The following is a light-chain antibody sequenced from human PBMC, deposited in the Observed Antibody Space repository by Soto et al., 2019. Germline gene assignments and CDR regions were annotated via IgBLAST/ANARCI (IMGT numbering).Light chain of an antibody. Sequence: QSVLTQPASVSGSPGQSITISCPGNSSEVGSYNLVSWYQQHPGKAPKLMIYEVSKRPSGVSNRFSGSKSGNTASLTISGLQAEDEADYYCCSYAGSSTFYVFGTGTKVTVL. CDR2: EVS. J-gene: IGLJ1*01. CDR1: SSEVGSYNL. CDR3: CSYAGSSTFYV. V-gene: IGLV2-23*02.